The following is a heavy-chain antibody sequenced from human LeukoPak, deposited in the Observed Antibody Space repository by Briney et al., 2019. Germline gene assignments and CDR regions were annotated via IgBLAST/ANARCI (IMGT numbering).Heavy chain of an antibody. CDR1: GGSISSSSYY. Sequence: SETLSLTCTVSGGSISSSSYYWAWIHQPPGKGLEWIVSIYYSGSTYYNPSLTRRVTISVDTSKNQFSLKLSSVAAADTAVYYCARSCSSTSCSLDYWGQGTLVTVSS. V-gene: IGHV4-39*07. J-gene: IGHJ4*02. CDR2: IYYSGST. D-gene: IGHD2-2*01. CDR3: ARSCSSTSCSLDY.